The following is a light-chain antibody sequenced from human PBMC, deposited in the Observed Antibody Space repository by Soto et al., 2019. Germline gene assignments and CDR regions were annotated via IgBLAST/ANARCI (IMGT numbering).Light chain of an antibody. CDR1: QSVSSSY. J-gene: IGKJ5*01. Sequence: EIVLTQSPGTSSLSPGERATLSCRASQSVSSSYLAWYQQKPGQAPRLLIYGASSRTTGIPDRFSGSGSGTDFTLTISRLEPEDFAMYYCQQYGRSPLVTFGQGTRLEIK. V-gene: IGKV3-20*01. CDR2: GAS. CDR3: QQYGRSPLVT.